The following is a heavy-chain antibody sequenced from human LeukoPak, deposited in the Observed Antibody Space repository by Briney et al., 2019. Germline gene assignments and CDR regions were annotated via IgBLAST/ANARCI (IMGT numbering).Heavy chain of an antibody. Sequence: GGSLRLSCAASGFTFSSYAMHWVRQAPGKGLEDVSAITSNGGSTSYADSVKGRFTISRDNSKNTLYLQMSSLRAEDTAVYYCVKGSSYYYDSSGYYFDYWGQGTLVTVSS. CDR3: VKGSSYYYDSSGYYFDY. V-gene: IGHV3-64D*09. D-gene: IGHD3-22*01. CDR1: GFTFSSYA. J-gene: IGHJ4*02. CDR2: ITSNGGST.